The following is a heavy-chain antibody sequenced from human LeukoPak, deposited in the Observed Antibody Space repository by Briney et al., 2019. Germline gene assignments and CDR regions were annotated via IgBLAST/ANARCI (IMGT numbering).Heavy chain of an antibody. CDR1: GFTFSSYS. J-gene: IGHJ5*02. V-gene: IGHV3-21*01. CDR3: ARDPTRSGSYYVGGWFDP. D-gene: IGHD3-10*01. Sequence: GGSLRLSCAASGFTFSSYSMNWVRQAPGKGLEWVSSISSSSSYIYYADSVKGRSTISRDNAKNSLYLQMNSLRAEDTAVYYCARDPTRSGSYYVGGWFDPWGQGTLVTVSS. CDR2: ISSSSSYI.